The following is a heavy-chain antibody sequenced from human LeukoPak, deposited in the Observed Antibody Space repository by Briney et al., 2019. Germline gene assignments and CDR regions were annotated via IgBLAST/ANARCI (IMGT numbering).Heavy chain of an antibody. J-gene: IGHJ4*02. Sequence: SETLSLTCTVSGDSISSSYYYWGWIRQPPGKGLEWIGSIYYSSGSTYYNPSLKSRVTISVDTSKNQFSLKLSSVTAADTAVYYCARYRLPGLLHDFDYWGQGTLVTVSS. D-gene: IGHD2-15*01. CDR3: ARYRLPGLLHDFDY. CDR1: GDSISSSYYY. V-gene: IGHV4-39*01. CDR2: IYYSSGST.